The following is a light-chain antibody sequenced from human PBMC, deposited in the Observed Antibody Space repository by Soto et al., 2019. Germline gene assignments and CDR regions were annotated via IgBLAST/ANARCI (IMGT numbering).Light chain of an antibody. CDR3: CSFAGSHIYV. V-gene: IGLV2-11*01. CDR1: SSDVGGYIY. CDR2: DVS. Sequence: QSVLTQPRSVSGSPGQSVTISCTGTSSDVGGYIYVSWYQQYPGKAPKLMIYDVSKRPSVVPDRFSGSKSGNTASLTISGLQAEDVADYYCCSFAGSHIYVFGTGTKVTVL. J-gene: IGLJ1*01.